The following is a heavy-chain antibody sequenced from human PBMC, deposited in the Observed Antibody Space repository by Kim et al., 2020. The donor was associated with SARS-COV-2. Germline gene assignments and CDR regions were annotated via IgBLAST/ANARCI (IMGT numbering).Heavy chain of an antibody. Sequence: SETLSLTCAVYGGSFSGYYWSWIRQPPGKGLEWIGEINHSGSTNYNPSLKSRVTISVDTSKNQFSLKLSSVTAADTAVYYCARSRFYGSGSYSYWGQGTL. V-gene: IGHV4-34*01. D-gene: IGHD3-10*01. J-gene: IGHJ4*02. CDR1: GGSFSGYY. CDR3: ARSRFYGSGSYSY. CDR2: INHSGST.